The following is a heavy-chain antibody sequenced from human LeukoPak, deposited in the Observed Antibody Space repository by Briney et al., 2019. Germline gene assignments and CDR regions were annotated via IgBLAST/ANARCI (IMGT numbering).Heavy chain of an antibody. CDR1: GFTFSSYW. Sequence: PGGSLRPSCAASGFTFSSYWMNWARQAPGKRLEWVASINHNGNVNYYVDSVKGLFTISRDNAKNSLYLQMSNLRAEDTAVYFCARGGGLDVWGQGATVTVSS. CDR3: ARGGGLDV. D-gene: IGHD3-16*01. J-gene: IGHJ6*02. CDR2: INHNGNVN. V-gene: IGHV3-7*03.